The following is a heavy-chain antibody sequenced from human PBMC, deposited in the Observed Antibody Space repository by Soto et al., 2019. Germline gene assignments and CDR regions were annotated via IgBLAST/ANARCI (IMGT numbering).Heavy chain of an antibody. CDR2: ISGSGGST. D-gene: IGHD3-9*01. J-gene: IGHJ6*02. V-gene: IGHV3-23*01. CDR3: AKIELRYFDWLLLGHYYYYYGMDV. Sequence: GGSLRLSCAASGFTFSSYAMSWVRQAPGKGLEWVSAISGSGGSTYYADSVKGRFTISRDNSKNTLYLQMNSLRAEDTAVYYCAKIELRYFDWLLLGHYYYYYGMDVWGQGTTVTVSS. CDR1: GFTFSSYA.